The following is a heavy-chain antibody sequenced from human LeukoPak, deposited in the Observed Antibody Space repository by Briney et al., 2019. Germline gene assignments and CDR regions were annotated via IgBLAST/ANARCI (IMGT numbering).Heavy chain of an antibody. CDR3: ARLLAVAGTSADY. D-gene: IGHD6-19*01. V-gene: IGHV3-21*01. Sequence: GGSLRLSCAASGFTFSSYSMNWVRQAPGKGLEWVSSISSSSSYIYYADSVKGRFTISRDNAKNSLYLQMNSLRAEDTAVYYCARLLAVAGTSADYWGQGTLVTVSS. J-gene: IGHJ4*02. CDR2: ISSSSSYI. CDR1: GFTFSSYS.